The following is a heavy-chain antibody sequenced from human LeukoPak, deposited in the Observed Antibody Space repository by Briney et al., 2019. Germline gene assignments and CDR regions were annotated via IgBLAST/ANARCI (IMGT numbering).Heavy chain of an antibody. CDR1: GGTFSNYA. V-gene: IGHV1-69*13. CDR2: IIPIFGTA. D-gene: IGHD5-12*01. Sequence: SVKVSCKASGGTFSNYAISWVRQAPGQGLEWMGGIIPIFGTANYAQKFQGRVTITADESTSTAYMELSSLRSEDTAVYYCARDSVPAVVYGYDPTFDYWGQGTLVTVSS. J-gene: IGHJ4*02. CDR3: ARDSVPAVVYGYDPTFDY.